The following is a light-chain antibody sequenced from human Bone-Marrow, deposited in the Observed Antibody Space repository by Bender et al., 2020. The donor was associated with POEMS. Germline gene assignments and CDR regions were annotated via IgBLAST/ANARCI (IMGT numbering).Light chain of an antibody. Sequence: QSALTQPASVSGSPGQSITISCTGTSSDVGGYNYVSWYQQHPGKAPKLMIYDVSNRPSGVSNRFSGSKSGNTASLTISGLQAEDEAEYYCSSYAGNDNYVFGTGTKVTVL. CDR3: SSYAGNDNYV. CDR2: DVS. V-gene: IGLV2-14*01. CDR1: SSDVGGYNY. J-gene: IGLJ1*01.